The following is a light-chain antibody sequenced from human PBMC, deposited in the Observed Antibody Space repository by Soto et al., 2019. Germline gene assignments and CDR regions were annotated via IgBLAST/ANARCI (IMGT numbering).Light chain of an antibody. V-gene: IGKV3-11*01. CDR1: QSINTY. CDR2: DAS. Sequence: EIVLTQSPATLSLSPGERATLSCPASQSINTYLAWFQQKPGQAPRLLISDASNRATGIPARFSGSGSGTDFTLTINRLEPEDFAVYYCQQRRDWPLSCGEGTKLEL. CDR3: QQRRDWPLS. J-gene: IGKJ4*01.